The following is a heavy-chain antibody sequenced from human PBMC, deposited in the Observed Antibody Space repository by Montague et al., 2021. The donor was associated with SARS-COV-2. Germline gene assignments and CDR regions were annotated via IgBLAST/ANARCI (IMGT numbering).Heavy chain of an antibody. CDR3: ARVLSWIAYAGKIHYFDH. V-gene: IGHV4-39*01. CDR1: GGSISSSSYY. Sequence: SETLSLTCTVSGGSISSSSYYWAWIRQPPGKGLEWIGSIYYSGSTYYNPSLQSRVTISVDTSTNQFSLKLNSVTAADTAVYYCARVLSWIAYAGKIHYFDHWGQGTLVTVSS. J-gene: IGHJ4*02. D-gene: IGHD2-2*03. CDR2: IYYSGST.